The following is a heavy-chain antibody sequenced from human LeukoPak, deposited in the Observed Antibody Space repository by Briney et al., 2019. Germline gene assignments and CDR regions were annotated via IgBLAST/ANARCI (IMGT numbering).Heavy chain of an antibody. CDR3: VRDPAGDSSDWFDP. J-gene: IGHJ5*02. D-gene: IGHD6-19*01. V-gene: IGHV4-39*02. CDR2: IYYSGGT. CDR1: GGSISSSSYY. Sequence: SETLSLTCTVSGGSISSSSYYWGWIRQPPGKGLEWIGSIYYSGGTYYNPSLKSRVTISVDTSKNQFSLKLSSVTAADTAVYYCVRDPAGDSSDWFDPWGQGTLVTVSS.